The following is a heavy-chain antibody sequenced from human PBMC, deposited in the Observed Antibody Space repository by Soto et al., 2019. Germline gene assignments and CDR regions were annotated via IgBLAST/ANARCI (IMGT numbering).Heavy chain of an antibody. D-gene: IGHD6-6*01. V-gene: IGHV1-69*13. J-gene: IGHJ4*02. CDR1: GGTFSSYA. CDR3: ARGGVIAARPFDY. CDR2: IIPIFGTA. Sequence: SVKVSCKASGGTFSSYAISWVRQAPGQGLEWMGGIIPIFGTANYAQKFQGRVTITADESTSTAYMELSSLRSEDTAVYYCARGGVIAARPFDYWGQGTLVTVSS.